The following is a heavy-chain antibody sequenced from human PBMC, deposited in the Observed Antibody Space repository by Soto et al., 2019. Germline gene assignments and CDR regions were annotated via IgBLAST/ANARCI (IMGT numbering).Heavy chain of an antibody. CDR3: ARDMSGCSSSDCYLSGWFDP. CDR2: IYQSGRT. D-gene: IGHD2-21*02. V-gene: IGHV4-30-2*01. CDR1: GAPITSGAYS. Sequence: QLQLRESGSGLVKPSQTLSLTCTVSGAPITSGAYSWSWIRQPPGKGLEWIGFIYQSGRTHYNPALKSRVTISGDRSKNHFSLQLTSLTAADTAVYYCARDMSGCSSSDCYLSGWFDPWGPGTLVTVSS. J-gene: IGHJ5*02.